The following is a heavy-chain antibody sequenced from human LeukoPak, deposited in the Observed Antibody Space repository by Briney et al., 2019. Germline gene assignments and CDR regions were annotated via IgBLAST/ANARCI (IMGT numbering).Heavy chain of an antibody. V-gene: IGHV4-34*01. J-gene: IGHJ5*02. CDR2: VNEVGGT. CDR1: IDSFSNYH. CDR3: ARGEGASVPQVGKNWFDP. D-gene: IGHD1-26*01. Sequence: SETLSLTCAVYIDSFSNYHWNWIRQTPSKGLEWIGEVNEVGGTNISPSLRNRVILSVDTSKNQFFLKLICVTVADTTVYCCARGEGASVPQVGKNWFDPWGQGTRVTVSS.